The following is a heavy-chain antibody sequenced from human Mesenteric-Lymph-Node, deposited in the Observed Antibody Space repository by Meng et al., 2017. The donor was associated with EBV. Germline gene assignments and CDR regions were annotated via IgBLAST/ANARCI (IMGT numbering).Heavy chain of an antibody. CDR2: MNPNSGNT. Sequence: VPWVQLGGEVRKHGASVKLSCKASGSTFTGYFIHWVRQAPGQGLEWMGRMNPNSGNTAYGQNFQGRVTMTWNTSIGTAYLELSSLRSEDTAVYYCARGRYWFDPWGQGTLVTVSS. CDR1: GSTFTGYF. V-gene: IGHV1-8*02. J-gene: IGHJ5*02. CDR3: ARGRYWFDP.